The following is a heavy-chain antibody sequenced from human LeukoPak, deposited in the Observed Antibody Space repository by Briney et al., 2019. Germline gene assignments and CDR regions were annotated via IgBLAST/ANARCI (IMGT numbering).Heavy chain of an antibody. Sequence: SVKVSCKASGGTFSSYAISWVRQAPGQGLEWMGGIIPIFGTANYAQKFQGRVTITADESTSTAYMELSSLRSEDTAVYCCARGSEDIVVVPAASAEYFQHWGQGTLVTVSS. CDR1: GGTFSSYA. CDR2: IIPIFGTA. CDR3: ARGSEDIVVVPAASAEYFQH. V-gene: IGHV1-69*01. J-gene: IGHJ1*01. D-gene: IGHD2-2*01.